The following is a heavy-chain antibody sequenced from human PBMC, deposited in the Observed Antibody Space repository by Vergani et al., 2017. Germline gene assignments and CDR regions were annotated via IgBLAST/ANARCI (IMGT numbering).Heavy chain of an antibody. CDR3: AHSPGGYADY. CDR2: IYWDDDK. Sequence: QITLKESGPTLVKPTQTLTLTCTFSGFSLSTSGVGVGWIRQPPGTALEWLALIYWDDDKLYSPSLKSRLTITKDTSKNQVVLTMTNMDPVDTATYYCAHSPGGYADYWGQGTLVTVSS. V-gene: IGHV2-5*02. D-gene: IGHD5-12*01. J-gene: IGHJ4*02. CDR1: GFSLSTSGVG.